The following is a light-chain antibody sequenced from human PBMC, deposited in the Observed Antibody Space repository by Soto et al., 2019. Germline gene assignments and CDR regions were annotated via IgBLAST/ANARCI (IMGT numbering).Light chain of an antibody. V-gene: IGKV1-13*02. CDR2: DAS. Sequence: AIQLTQSPSSLSASIGDRVTITCRARQGIGSALAWYQQAPRKPPKLLIFDASTLENGVPSRFSGGGSGTDFTLTISNLQPEDFATYYCLLFNTYPQAFGGGTKVEIK. J-gene: IGKJ4*01. CDR1: QGIGSA. CDR3: LLFNTYPQA.